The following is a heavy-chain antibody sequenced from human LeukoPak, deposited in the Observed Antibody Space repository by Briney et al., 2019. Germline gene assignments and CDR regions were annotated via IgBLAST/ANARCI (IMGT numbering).Heavy chain of an antibody. CDR3: AASSGSYRPFDY. CDR2: IYSGGST. CDR1: GFTVSSNY. J-gene: IGHJ4*02. V-gene: IGHV3-66*02. Sequence: GGSLRLSCAASGFTVSSNYMSWVRQAPGKGLEWVSVIYSGGSTYYADSVKGRFTISRDNSKNTLYLQMNSLRAEDTAVYYCAASSGSYRPFDYWGQGTLVTVSS. D-gene: IGHD1-26*01.